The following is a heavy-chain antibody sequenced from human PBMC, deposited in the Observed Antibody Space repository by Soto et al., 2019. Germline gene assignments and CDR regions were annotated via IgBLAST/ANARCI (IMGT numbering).Heavy chain of an antibody. D-gene: IGHD2-21*01. CDR1: GGSISSYY. CDR3: ARRWGGTFDY. V-gene: IGHV4-59*01. Sequence: QVQLQESGPGLVKPSETLSLTCTVSGGSISSYYWSWIRQPPGKGLEWIGYIYYSGSTNYNPSLKRRVTISVDTSKNQFSLKRSSVTAADTAVYYCARRWGGTFDYWGQGTLVTVSS. CDR2: IYYSGST. J-gene: IGHJ4*02.